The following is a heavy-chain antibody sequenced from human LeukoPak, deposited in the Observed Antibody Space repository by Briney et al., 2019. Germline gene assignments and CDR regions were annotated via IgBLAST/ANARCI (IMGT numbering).Heavy chain of an antibody. D-gene: IGHD1-1*01. V-gene: IGHV3-21*01. CDR3: ARVKTGNWLSRGYYYMDV. Sequence: GGSLRLSCAASGFTFSSYSMNWVRQAPGKGLEWVSSISSSSSYIYYADSVKGRFTISRDNAKNSLYLQMNSLRAEDTAVYYCARVKTGNWLSRGYYYMDVWGKGTTVTVSS. J-gene: IGHJ6*03. CDR2: ISSSSSYI. CDR1: GFTFSSYS.